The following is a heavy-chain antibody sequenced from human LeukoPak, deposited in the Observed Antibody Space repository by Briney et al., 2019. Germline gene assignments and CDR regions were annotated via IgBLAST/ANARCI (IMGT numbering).Heavy chain of an antibody. Sequence: GRSLRPSCAASGFTFSSYGMHWVRQAPGKGLEWVAVIWYDGSKKYYADSVKGRFTISRDNSKNTPYLQMNSLRAEDTAVYYCANSYYDSSGYYTQHLGQGTLVTVSS. CDR2: IWYDGSKK. D-gene: IGHD3-22*01. J-gene: IGHJ1*01. V-gene: IGHV3-33*06. CDR1: GFTFSSYG. CDR3: ANSYYDSSGYYTQH.